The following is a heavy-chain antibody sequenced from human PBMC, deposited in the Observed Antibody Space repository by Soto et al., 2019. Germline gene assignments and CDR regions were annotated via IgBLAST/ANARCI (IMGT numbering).Heavy chain of an antibody. D-gene: IGHD2-15*01. CDR3: AKDGGREGYFGNWFGP. CDR2: LIPIFGTT. J-gene: IGHJ5*02. CDR1: GGTFSNYA. V-gene: IGHV1-69*15. Sequence: QVQLVQSGAELKKPGSSVKVSCKASGGTFSNYAITWVRQAPGQGLEWLGRLIPIFGTTDYAQKLQGRVTITADESTTTAYMELSSLRSDDTAVYYCAKDGGREGYFGNWFGPWGQGTLVNVAS.